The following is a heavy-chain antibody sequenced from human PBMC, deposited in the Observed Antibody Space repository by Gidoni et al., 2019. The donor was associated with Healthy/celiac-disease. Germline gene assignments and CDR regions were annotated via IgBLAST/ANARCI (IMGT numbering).Heavy chain of an antibody. CDR3: AKEGVTAIRYWYFDL. J-gene: IGHJ2*01. CDR1: GVTFSSYA. Sequence: EVQLLESGGGLVQPGGSRRLPCAASGVTFSSYAMSWVRQAPGKGLEWVSAISGSGGSTYYADSVKGRFTISRDNSKNTLYLQMNSLRAEDTAVYYCAKEGVTAIRYWYFDLWGRGTLVTVSS. V-gene: IGHV3-23*01. D-gene: IGHD2-21*02. CDR2: ISGSGGST.